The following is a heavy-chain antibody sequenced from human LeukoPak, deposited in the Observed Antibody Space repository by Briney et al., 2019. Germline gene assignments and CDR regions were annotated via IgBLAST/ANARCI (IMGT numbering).Heavy chain of an antibody. D-gene: IGHD5-18*01. CDR3: ARTLGYPASDAAFDI. CDR2: IIPILGIA. V-gene: IGHV1-69*02. CDR1: GGTFSSYT. Sequence: SVRVSCKASGGTFSSYTISCVRQAPGQGLEWMGRIIPILGIANYAQKFQGRVTITADKSTSTAYMELSSLRSEDTAVYYCARTLGYPASDAAFDIWGQGTMVTVSS. J-gene: IGHJ3*02.